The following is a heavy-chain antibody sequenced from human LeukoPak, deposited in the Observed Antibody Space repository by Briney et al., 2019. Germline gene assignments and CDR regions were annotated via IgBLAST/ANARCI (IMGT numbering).Heavy chain of an antibody. CDR1: GFTFSWFG. CDR2: ISGSSSTI. Sequence: GGSLRLSCTTSGFTFSWFGMNWVRQAPGKGLEWVSYISGSSSTIYYADSVKGRFTISRDNSKNTLYLQMNSLRAEDTAVYYCARAEGYCSGGSCWGFDYWGQGTLVTVSS. D-gene: IGHD2-15*01. J-gene: IGHJ4*02. CDR3: ARAEGYCSGGSCWGFDY. V-gene: IGHV3-48*01.